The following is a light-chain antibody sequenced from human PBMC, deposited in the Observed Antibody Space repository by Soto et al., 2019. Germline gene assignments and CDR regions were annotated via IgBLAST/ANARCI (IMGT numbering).Light chain of an antibody. CDR1: QSIRTS. CDR2: GAS. V-gene: IGKV3-11*01. CDR3: QQRNYWQVT. J-gene: IGKJ5*01. Sequence: EVVLTQSPATLSLSPGERATLSCRASQSIRTSLAWYQQKPGQAPRLVIYGASSRATGIPARFSGSGSGTDFTLTISSLEPEDFAVYYCQQRNYWQVTFGQGTRLEIK.